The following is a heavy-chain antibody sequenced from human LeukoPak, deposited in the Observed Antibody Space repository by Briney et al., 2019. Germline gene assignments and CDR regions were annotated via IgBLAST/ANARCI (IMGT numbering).Heavy chain of an antibody. D-gene: IGHD1-26*01. CDR2: IYFSGRT. V-gene: IGHV4-4*07. CDR3: ARGSTGSYYHFFDY. J-gene: IGHJ4*02. CDR1: SGSISAYF. Sequence: SETLSLTCTVSSGSISAYFWSWIRQPAGKGLEWIGRIYFSGRTTYNPSLKSRVSMSVDTSKNQFSLRLNSVTAADTAVYYCARGSTGSYYHFFDYWGQGILVTVSS.